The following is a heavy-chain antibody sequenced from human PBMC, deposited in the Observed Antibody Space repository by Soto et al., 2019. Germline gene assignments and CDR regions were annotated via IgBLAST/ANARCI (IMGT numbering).Heavy chain of an antibody. CDR3: AKYARYAGFYYGMDV. CDR2: ISGSGGST. V-gene: IGHV3-23*01. D-gene: IGHD1-1*01. Sequence: PGGSLRLSCAASGFTFISYAIICVRQAPLKGLEWVSAISGSGGSTYYADSVKGRFTISRDNSKNTLYLQMNSLRAEDTAVYYCAKYARYAGFYYGMDVWGQGTTVTVSS. J-gene: IGHJ6*02. CDR1: GFTFISYA.